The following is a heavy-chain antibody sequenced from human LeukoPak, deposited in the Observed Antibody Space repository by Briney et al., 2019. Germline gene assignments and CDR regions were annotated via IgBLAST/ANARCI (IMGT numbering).Heavy chain of an antibody. J-gene: IGHJ6*02. CDR2: IYYSGST. D-gene: IGHD3-22*01. CDR3: ATGGFQDYYDSSGYYDLNPYYYYYGMDV. Sequence: SETLSLTCTVSGGSISSGGYYWSWIRQHPGKGLEWIGYIYYSGSTYYNPSLKSRVTISVDTSKNQFSLKLSSVTAADTAVYYCATGGFQDYYDSSGYYDLNPYYYYYGMDVWGQGTTVTVSS. CDR1: GGSISSGGYY. V-gene: IGHV4-31*03.